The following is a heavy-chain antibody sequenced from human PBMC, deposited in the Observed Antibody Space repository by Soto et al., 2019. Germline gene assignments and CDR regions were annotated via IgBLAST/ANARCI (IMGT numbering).Heavy chain of an antibody. D-gene: IGHD3-16*01. Sequence: EVQLLESGGGLVQPGGSLRRSCAASGFNFRNYTIRWFRQAAGKRLEWVSTISSGDAFTYYADSLKARFTISRDYSKNTLYQPMNIPDPKDAAVNEREQDRDDYSFSWCQRNLIRVSS. CDR1: GFNFRNYT. CDR2: ISSGDAFT. CDR3: EQDRDDYSFS. V-gene: IGHV3-23*01. J-gene: IGHJ5*02.